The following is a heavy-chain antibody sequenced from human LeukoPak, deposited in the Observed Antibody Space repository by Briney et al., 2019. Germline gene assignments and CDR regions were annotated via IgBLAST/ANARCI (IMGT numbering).Heavy chain of an antibody. D-gene: IGHD6-19*01. J-gene: IGHJ6*02. V-gene: IGHV3-7*01. Sequence: GGSLRLSCAASGFTFSSYWMSWVRQAPGKGLEWVANIKQDGSEKYYVDSVKGRFTISRDNAKNSLYLQMNSLRAEDTAVYYCARPFYCSGWYDYYGMDVWGQGTTVTASS. CDR3: ARPFYCSGWYDYYGMDV. CDR1: GFTFSSYW. CDR2: IKQDGSEK.